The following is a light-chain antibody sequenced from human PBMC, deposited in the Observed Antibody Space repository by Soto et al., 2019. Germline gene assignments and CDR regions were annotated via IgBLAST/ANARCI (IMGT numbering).Light chain of an antibody. CDR2: EVS. J-gene: IGLJ1*01. V-gene: IGLV2-14*01. CDR3: TSYSGSSTPYV. Sequence: SVLTQPASVSGSPGQSITISCTGTSSDFGDYDYVSWYQQHPGKAPKLMIYEVSKRPSGISNRFSASKSGNTASLTISGLQAEDEADYYCTSYSGSSTPYVFGSGTKVTVL. CDR1: SSDFGDYDY.